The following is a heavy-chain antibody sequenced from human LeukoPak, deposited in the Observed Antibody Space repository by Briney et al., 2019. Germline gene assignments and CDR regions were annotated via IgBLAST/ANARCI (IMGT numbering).Heavy chain of an antibody. D-gene: IGHD3-3*01. CDR2: IKQDGSQK. J-gene: IGHJ4*02. CDR3: ARGVPYASWSGPHYSDY. V-gene: IGHV3-7*01. CDR1: GFTFSSYR. Sequence: GGSLRLSCAASGFTFSSYRMSWVRQAPGKGLEWVANIKQDGSQKYYADSVKGRFSISRDNAKNSLYLQMNSLRAEDTAVYYSARGVPYASWSGPHYSDYWGQGTLVTVSS.